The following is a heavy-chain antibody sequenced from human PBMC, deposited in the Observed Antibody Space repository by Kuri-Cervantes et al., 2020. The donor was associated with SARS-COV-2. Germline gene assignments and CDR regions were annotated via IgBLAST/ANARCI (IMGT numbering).Heavy chain of an antibody. CDR1: GFTFSSYW. Sequence: GESLKISCAASGFTFSSYWMSWVRQAPGKGLEWVANIKQDGSEKYYVDSVKGRFTIPRDNAKNSLYLQMNSLRAEDTAVYYCARDPAAGLYYYYMDVWGKGTTVTVSS. CDR3: ARDPAAGLYYYYMDV. V-gene: IGHV3-7*01. CDR2: IKQDGSEK. J-gene: IGHJ6*03. D-gene: IGHD6-13*01.